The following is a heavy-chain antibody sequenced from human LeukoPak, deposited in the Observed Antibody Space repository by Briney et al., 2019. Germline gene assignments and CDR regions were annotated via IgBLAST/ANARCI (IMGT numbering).Heavy chain of an antibody. V-gene: IGHV4-39*07. D-gene: IGHD3-22*01. CDR1: GFTFSSYW. CDR2: IYYSGST. Sequence: GSLRLSCAASGFTFSSYWMSWIRQAPGKGLEWIGSIYYSGSTYYNPSLKSRVTISVDTSKNQFSLKLSSVTAADTAVYYCARTTYYYDSSGYYSVRYFDYWGQGTLVTVSS. CDR3: ARTTYYYDSSGYYSVRYFDY. J-gene: IGHJ4*02.